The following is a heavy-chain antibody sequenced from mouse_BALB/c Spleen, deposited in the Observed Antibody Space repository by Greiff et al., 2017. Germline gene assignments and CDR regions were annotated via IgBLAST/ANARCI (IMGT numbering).Heavy chain of an antibody. J-gene: IGHJ2*01. Sequence: EVQLQESGPSLVKPSQTLSLTCSVTGDSITSGYWNWIRKFPGNKLEYMGYISYSGSTYYNPSLKSRISITRDTSKNQYYLQLNSVTTEDTATYYCARRYYDYDRGYYFDYWGQGTTLTVSS. CDR2: ISYSGST. D-gene: IGHD2-4*01. CDR3: ARRYYDYDRGYYFDY. V-gene: IGHV3-8*02. CDR1: GDSITSGY.